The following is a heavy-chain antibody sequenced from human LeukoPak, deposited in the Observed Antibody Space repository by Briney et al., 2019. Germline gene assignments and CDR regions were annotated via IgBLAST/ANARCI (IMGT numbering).Heavy chain of an antibody. CDR3: ARGTTGTYFDY. V-gene: IGHV4-34*01. D-gene: IGHD1-1*01. Sequence: PSETLSLTCAVYGGSFSGYYWSWIRQPPGKGLEWIGEINHSGSTNYTPSLKSRVTISVDKSKTQFSLKLSSVTAADTAVYYCARGTTGTYFDYWGQGTLVTVSS. CDR2: INHSGST. CDR1: GGSFSGYY. J-gene: IGHJ4*02.